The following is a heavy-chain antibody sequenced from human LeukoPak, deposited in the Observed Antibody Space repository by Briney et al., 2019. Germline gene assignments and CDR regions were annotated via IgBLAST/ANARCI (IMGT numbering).Heavy chain of an antibody. CDR2: ISWNSGSI. J-gene: IGHJ4*02. Sequence: PGRSLRLSCAASGFTFDDYAMHWVRQAPGKGLEWVSGISWNSGSIGYADSVKGRFTISRDNAKNSLYLQMNSLRAEDTAVYYCARPREIVVVVAPTPDYWGQGTLVTVSS. V-gene: IGHV3-9*01. CDR1: GFTFDDYA. CDR3: ARPREIVVVVAPTPDY. D-gene: IGHD2-15*01.